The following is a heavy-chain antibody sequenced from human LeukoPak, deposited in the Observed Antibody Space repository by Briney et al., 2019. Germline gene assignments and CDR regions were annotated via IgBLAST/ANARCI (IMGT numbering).Heavy chain of an antibody. D-gene: IGHD3-10*01. Sequence: SETLSLTCSVSGGSISSYYWSWIRRPPGKGLEWLAFIYTDGSTNYNPSLKSRVTISVDTSSNQFSLKLSSVTAADTAVYYCATATYGSGSYLYYYYGMDVWGQGTTVTVSS. CDR1: GGSISSYY. V-gene: IGHV4-4*09. J-gene: IGHJ6*02. CDR3: ATATYGSGSYLYYYYGMDV. CDR2: IYTDGST.